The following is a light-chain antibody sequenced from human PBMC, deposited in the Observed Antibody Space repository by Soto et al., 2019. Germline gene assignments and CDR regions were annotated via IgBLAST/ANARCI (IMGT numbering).Light chain of an antibody. CDR2: EVS. V-gene: IGLV2-23*02. CDR3: CSYARSSTFYV. J-gene: IGLJ1*01. Sequence: QSVLAQPASVSGSPGQSITISCTGTSSDVGSYNLVSWYQQHPGKAPKLMIYEVSKRPSGVSNRFSGSKSGNTASLTISGLQAEDEADYYCCSYARSSTFYVFGTGTKVPAL. CDR1: SSDVGSYNL.